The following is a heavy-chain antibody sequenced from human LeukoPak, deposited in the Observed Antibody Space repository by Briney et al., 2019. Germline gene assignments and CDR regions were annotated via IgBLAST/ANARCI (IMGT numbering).Heavy chain of an antibody. CDR1: GGSISSSSYY. CDR2: IYYSGST. CDR3: ARPGQGTAMVPFDY. J-gene: IGHJ4*02. Sequence: SETLSLTCTGSGGSISSSSYYWGWIRQPPGKGLEWIGSIYYSGSTYYNPSLKSRVTISVDTSKNQFSLKLSSVTAADTAVYYCARPGQGTAMVPFDYWGQGALVTVSS. D-gene: IGHD5-18*01. V-gene: IGHV4-39*01.